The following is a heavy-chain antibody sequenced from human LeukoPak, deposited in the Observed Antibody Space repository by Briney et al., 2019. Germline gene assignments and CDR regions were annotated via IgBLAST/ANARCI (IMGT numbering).Heavy chain of an antibody. CDR2: INPNSGGT. CDR3: ARREIFDFYRSSNWYFDL. J-gene: IGHJ2*01. D-gene: IGHD3/OR15-3a*01. Sequence: ASVKVSCKASGYTFTGYYMHWVRQAPGQGLEWMGWINPNSGGTNYAQKFQGRVTMTRDTSISTAYMELSRLRSDGTAVYYCARREIFDFYRSSNWYFDLWGRGTLVTVSS. CDR1: GYTFTGYY. V-gene: IGHV1-2*02.